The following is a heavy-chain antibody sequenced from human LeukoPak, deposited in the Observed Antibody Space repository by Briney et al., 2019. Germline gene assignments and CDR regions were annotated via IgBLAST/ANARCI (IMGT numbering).Heavy chain of an antibody. V-gene: IGHV3-11*01. CDR3: ARDRRLGARNDY. J-gene: IGHJ4*02. CDR2: ISSSGSTI. CDR1: GFTFSDYY. D-gene: IGHD6-6*01. Sequence: PGGSLRLSCAASGFTFSDYYMSWIRQAPGKGLEWVSYISSSGSTIYYADSVKGRFTISRDNAKNSLYLQMNGLRAEDTAVYYCARDRRLGARNDYWGQETLVTVSS.